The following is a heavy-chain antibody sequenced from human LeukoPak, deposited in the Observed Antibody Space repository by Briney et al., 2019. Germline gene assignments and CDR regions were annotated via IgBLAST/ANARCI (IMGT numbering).Heavy chain of an antibody. CDR1: GGTFSSYA. D-gene: IGHD2-2*01. V-gene: IGHV1-69*05. CDR2: IIPIFGTA. J-gene: IGHJ3*02. CDR3: ARERDDIVVVPAASSAFDI. Sequence: SVKVSCKASGGTFSSYAISWVRQAPGQGLEWMGGIIPIFGTANYAQKFQGRVTITTDESTSTAYMELSSLRSEDTAVYYCARERDDIVVVPAASSAFDIWGQGTMVTVSS.